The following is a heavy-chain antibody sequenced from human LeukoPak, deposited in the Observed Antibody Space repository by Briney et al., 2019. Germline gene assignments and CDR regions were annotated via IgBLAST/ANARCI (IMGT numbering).Heavy chain of an antibody. D-gene: IGHD1-26*01. CDR1: GFTYINYA. CDR3: ARDVVGATYFD. J-gene: IGHJ4*02. V-gene: IGHV3-23*01. CDR2: ISGSGGSA. Sequence: PGGSLRLSCATSGFTYINYAMSWARQTPGKGLEWVSTISGSGGSADYADSVKGRFTISRDNSKNTLYLQMNSLRAEDTAVYYCARDVVGATYFDWGQGTLVTVSS.